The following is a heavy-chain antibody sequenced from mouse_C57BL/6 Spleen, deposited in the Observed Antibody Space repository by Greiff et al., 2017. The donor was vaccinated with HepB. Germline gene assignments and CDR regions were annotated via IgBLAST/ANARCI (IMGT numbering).Heavy chain of an antibody. D-gene: IGHD2-5*01. Sequence: QVQLQQPGAELVKPGASVKLSCKASGYTFTSYWMHWVKQRPGQGLEWIGMIHPNSGSTNYNEKFKSKATLTVDKSSSTAYMQLSSLTSEDSAVYYCAREGYSTLLCYWGQGTTLTVSS. CDR3: AREGYSTLLCY. CDR1: GYTFTSYW. V-gene: IGHV1-64*01. CDR2: IHPNSGST. J-gene: IGHJ2*01.